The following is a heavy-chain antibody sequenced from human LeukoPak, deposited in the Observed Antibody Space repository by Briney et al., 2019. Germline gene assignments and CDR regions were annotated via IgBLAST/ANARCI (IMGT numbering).Heavy chain of an antibody. CDR3: ARRLHRNSENYFDY. J-gene: IGHJ4*02. Sequence: SETLSLTCAVYGGSFSGYYWSWIRQPPGKGLEWIGYIYYSGSTDYNPSLKSRVTISVDTSKNQFSLRLSSVTATDTAVYYCARRLHRNSENYFDYWGQGTLVTVSS. CDR2: IYYSGST. V-gene: IGHV4-59*08. CDR1: GGSFSGYY. D-gene: IGHD4-23*01.